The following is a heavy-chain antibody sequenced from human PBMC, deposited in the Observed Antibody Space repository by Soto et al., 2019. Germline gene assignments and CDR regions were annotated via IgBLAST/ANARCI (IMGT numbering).Heavy chain of an antibody. V-gene: IGHV4-39*01. J-gene: IGHJ6*02. CDR2: IYYSGST. CDR1: GGSISSGGYY. Sequence: SETLSLTCTVSGGSISSGGYYWSWIRQHPGTGLEWIGSIYYSGSTYYNPSLKSRVTISVDTSKNQFSLKLSSVTAADTAVYYCARQMVRVLYGMDVWGQGTTVTVSS. D-gene: IGHD3-10*01. CDR3: ARQMVRVLYGMDV.